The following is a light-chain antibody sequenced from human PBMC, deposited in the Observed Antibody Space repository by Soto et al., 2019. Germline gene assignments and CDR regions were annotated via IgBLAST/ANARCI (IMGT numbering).Light chain of an antibody. J-gene: IGKJ1*01. Sequence: DIVMTQSPDSLAVSLGERATINCKSSQSVLYSSNNKNYLAWYQQKPGQPPKLLIYWASTRESGVPDRFSGSGSGTDFNLTISSLQAEDVAVYYCQQYCSTRTFGQGTKVEIK. CDR2: WAS. V-gene: IGKV4-1*01. CDR3: QQYCSTRT. CDR1: QSVLYSSNNKNY.